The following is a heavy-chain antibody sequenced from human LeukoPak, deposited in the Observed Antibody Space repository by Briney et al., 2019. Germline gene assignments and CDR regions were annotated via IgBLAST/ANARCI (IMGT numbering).Heavy chain of an antibody. CDR1: GDSSSNSLYY. CDR2: IDYSGST. Sequence: PSETLSLTCTVSGDSSSNSLYYWGWVRQPPGKGLEWIGTIDYSGSTYYNPSLKSRATISIDTSKNQFSLTLSPVTAADTAIYYCAREYTLYISGWFIDYWGQGTVVTVSS. D-gene: IGHD6-19*01. V-gene: IGHV4-39*07. J-gene: IGHJ4*02. CDR3: AREYTLYISGWFIDY.